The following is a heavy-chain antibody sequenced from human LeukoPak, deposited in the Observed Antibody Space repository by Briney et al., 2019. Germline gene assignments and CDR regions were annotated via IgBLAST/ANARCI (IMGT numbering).Heavy chain of an antibody. CDR2: ISAYNDNT. V-gene: IGHV1-18*04. CDR1: GYTFTSYG. CDR3: ATDRAARNAPLRY. Sequence: ASVKVSCKASGYTFTSYGISWVRQAPGQGLEWMGWISAYNDNTNYVQKFQGRVTMTEDTSTDTAYMELSSLRSEDTAVYYCATDRAARNAPLRYWGQGTLVTVSS. D-gene: IGHD6-13*01. J-gene: IGHJ4*02.